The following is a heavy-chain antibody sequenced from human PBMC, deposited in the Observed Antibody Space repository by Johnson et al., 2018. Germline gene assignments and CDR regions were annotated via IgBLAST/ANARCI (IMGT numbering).Heavy chain of an antibody. J-gene: IGHJ6*02. CDR3: ARDRFHKGQLDRNYYYGMDV. CDR1: GASISSYY. CDR2: VYYSGST. V-gene: IGHV4-59*01. Sequence: QVQLQESGPGLVKPSETLSLTCTVSGASISSYYWSWIRQPPGKGLEWIGYVYYSGSTNYNPSLKSRVTIPVDTSKNQFSLKLSSVTAADTAVYYCARDRFHKGQLDRNYYYGMDVWGQGTTVTVSS. D-gene: IGHD6-6*01.